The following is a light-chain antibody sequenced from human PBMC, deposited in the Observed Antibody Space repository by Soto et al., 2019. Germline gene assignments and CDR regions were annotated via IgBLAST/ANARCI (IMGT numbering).Light chain of an antibody. J-gene: IGKJ4*02. CDR3: QQSKSYPLT. V-gene: IGKV1-9*01. CDR2: AAS. Sequence: DIQLTQSPSFLSASVGDRVTITCRASQGISSYVAWYQQKPGKAPKVLIYAASTLKSGVPSRFSGSGSGTEFTLTISSLPPEDFATYHCQQSKSYPLTFGGGTKVEIK. CDR1: QGISSY.